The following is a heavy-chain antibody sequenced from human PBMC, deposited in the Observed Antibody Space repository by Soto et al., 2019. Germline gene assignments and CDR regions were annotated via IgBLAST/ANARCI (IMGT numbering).Heavy chain of an antibody. J-gene: IGHJ4*02. Sequence: GGSLRLSCAASGFTFSSYAMHWVRQAPGKGLEWVSVISCSGGSTYYADSVKGRFTISRDNSKNTLYLQMNSLRAEDTAVYYCAKVGLFRGFDYWGQGTLVTVSS. CDR3: AKVGLFRGFDY. V-gene: IGHV3-23*01. CDR2: ISCSGGST. CDR1: GFTFSSYA. D-gene: IGHD2-15*01.